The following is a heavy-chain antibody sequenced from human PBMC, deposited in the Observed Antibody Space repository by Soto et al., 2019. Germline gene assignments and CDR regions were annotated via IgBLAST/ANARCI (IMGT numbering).Heavy chain of an antibody. CDR1: GGSVSSGGYY. CDR2: IYYSGTT. Sequence: QVQLQESGPGLVKPSQTLSLTCTVSGGSVSSGGYYWSWIRQHPGTGLEWIGYIYYSGTTYFNPSLKSRASISLETSKNESSLKLTSVTAADTAVYYCARRALPQCINGVCYKDGFWDYWGQGALVTVSS. D-gene: IGHD2-8*01. V-gene: IGHV4-31*03. CDR3: ARRALPQCINGVCYKDGFWDY. J-gene: IGHJ4*02.